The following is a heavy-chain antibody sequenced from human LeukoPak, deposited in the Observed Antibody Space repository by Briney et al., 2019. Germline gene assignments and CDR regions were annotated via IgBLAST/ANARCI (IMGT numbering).Heavy chain of an antibody. D-gene: IGHD3-3*01. Sequence: GGSLRLSCAASGFTFNNYALTWVRQTPGKGLECVSAISGDGVSPYYADSVRGRFTISRDNSKNTLYLQMNSLRPEDTAVFYCARVVSRLEGLGSNIAWPYYYYEVDVWGQGTTVTVSS. CDR1: GFTFNNYA. V-gene: IGHV3-23*01. J-gene: IGHJ6*02. CDR3: ARVVSRLEGLGSNIAWPYYYYEVDV. CDR2: ISGDGVSP.